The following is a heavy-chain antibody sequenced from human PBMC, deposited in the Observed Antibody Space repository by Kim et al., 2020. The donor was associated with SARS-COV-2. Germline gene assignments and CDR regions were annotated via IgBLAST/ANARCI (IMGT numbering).Heavy chain of an antibody. J-gene: IGHJ4*02. D-gene: IGHD1-26*01. V-gene: IGHV4-38-2*02. CDR1: GYSISSGYY. CDR3: ARGRWELTGGIN. CDR2: IYHSGST. Sequence: SETLSLTCTVSGYSISSGYYWGWIRQPPGKGLEWIGSIYHSGSTYYNPSLKSRVTISVDTSKNQFSLKLSSVTAADTAVYYCARGRWELTGGINWGQGT.